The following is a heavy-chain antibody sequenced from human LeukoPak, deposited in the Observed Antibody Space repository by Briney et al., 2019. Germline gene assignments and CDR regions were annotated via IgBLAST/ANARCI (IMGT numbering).Heavy chain of an antibody. CDR3: AREDRHYYDSSGYYYVRVVMRYFQH. CDR2: IKQDGSEK. CDR1: GFAFSSYW. V-gene: IGHV3-7*01. J-gene: IGHJ1*01. Sequence: PGGSLRLSCAASGFAFSSYWMSWVRQAPGMGLEWVASIKQDGSEKYYVDSVKGRFTISRDNAKNSLYLQMNSLRAEDTAVYYCAREDRHYYDSSGYYYVRVVMRYFQHWGQGTLVTVSS. D-gene: IGHD3-22*01.